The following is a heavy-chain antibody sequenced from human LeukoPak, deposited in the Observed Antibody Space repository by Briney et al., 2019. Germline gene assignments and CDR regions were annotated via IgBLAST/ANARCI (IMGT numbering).Heavy chain of an antibody. CDR1: GFTVSGNH. D-gene: IGHD4-17*01. CDR3: AKSYGDYGSFFDY. CDR2: IESSGDM. Sequence: PGGSLRLSCAASGFTVSGNHMSWVRQSPEKGLEWVAIIESSGDMVYANSVKGRFTISRDNSKNTLYLQMNSLRAEDTAVYYCAKSYGDYGSFFDYWGQGTLVTVSS. J-gene: IGHJ4*02. V-gene: IGHV3-66*01.